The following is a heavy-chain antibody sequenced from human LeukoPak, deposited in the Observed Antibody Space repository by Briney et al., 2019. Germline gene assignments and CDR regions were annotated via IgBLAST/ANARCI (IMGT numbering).Heavy chain of an antibody. Sequence: GRSLRLSCAASGFTFDDYAMHWVRQAPGKGLEWVSGISWNSGSISYADSVKGRFIISRDNAKNSLYLQMNSLRAEDTALYYCVKDRFRTYSHFDYWGQGTLVTVSS. D-gene: IGHD2-15*01. V-gene: IGHV3-9*01. CDR2: ISWNSGSI. CDR3: VKDRFRTYSHFDY. J-gene: IGHJ4*02. CDR1: GFTFDDYA.